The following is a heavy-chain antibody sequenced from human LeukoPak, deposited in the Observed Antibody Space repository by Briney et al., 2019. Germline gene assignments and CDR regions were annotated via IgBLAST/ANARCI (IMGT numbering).Heavy chain of an antibody. J-gene: IGHJ6*03. V-gene: IGHV1-46*01. Sequence: ASVKVSCKASGYTFTSYYMHWVRQAPGQGLEWMGIINPSGGSTSYAQKFQGRVTMTRDMSTSTVYMELRSLRSDDTAVYYCARCGPGKYCSGGSCCSYYMDVWGKGTTVTVSS. D-gene: IGHD2-15*01. CDR2: INPSGGST. CDR3: ARCGPGKYCSGGSCCSYYMDV. CDR1: GYTFTSYY.